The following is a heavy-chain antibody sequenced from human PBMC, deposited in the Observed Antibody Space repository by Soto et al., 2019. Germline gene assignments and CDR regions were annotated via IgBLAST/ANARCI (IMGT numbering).Heavy chain of an antibody. CDR1: GDSVSSNSAA. Sequence: SRTLSLTCAISGDSVSSNSAAWNWIRQSPSRGLEWLGRTYYRSKWYNDYAVSVKSRITINPDTSKNQFSLQLNSVTPEDTAVYYCARGSSPEYSGSYNWFDPWGQGTLVTVSS. J-gene: IGHJ5*02. V-gene: IGHV6-1*01. CDR2: TYYRSKWYN. D-gene: IGHD1-26*01. CDR3: ARGSSPEYSGSYNWFDP.